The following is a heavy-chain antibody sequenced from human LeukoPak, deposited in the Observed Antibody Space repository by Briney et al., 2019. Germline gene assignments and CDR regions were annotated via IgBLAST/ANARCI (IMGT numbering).Heavy chain of an antibody. CDR2: THSSGNT. CDR1: GGPMISYY. D-gene: IGHD3-3*01. CDR3: ARSLPGAIGAADF. J-gene: IGHJ4*02. V-gene: IGHV4-59*01. Sequence: SETLSLTCTVSGGPMISYYWSWIRQPPGKGLEWIAYTHSSGNTGYNPSLKSRVTISLDTSKNHFSLKVTSMTAADTGVYYCARSLPGAIGAADFWGQGTLVTVSS.